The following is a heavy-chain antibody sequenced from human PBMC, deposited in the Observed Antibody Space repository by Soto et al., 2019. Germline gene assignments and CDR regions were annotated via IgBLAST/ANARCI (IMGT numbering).Heavy chain of an antibody. D-gene: IGHD6-13*01. CDR3: AIDVPWSYSSSWYSSAFDI. J-gene: IGHJ3*02. V-gene: IGHV3-33*01. CDR2: IWYDGSNK. CDR1: GFTFSSYG. Sequence: QVQLVESGGGVVQPGRSLRLSCAASGFTFSSYGMHWVRQAPGKGLEWVAVIWYDGSNKYYADSVRGRFTISRDNSKKTLYLQMNSLRAEDTAVYYCAIDVPWSYSSSWYSSAFDIWGQGTMVTVSS.